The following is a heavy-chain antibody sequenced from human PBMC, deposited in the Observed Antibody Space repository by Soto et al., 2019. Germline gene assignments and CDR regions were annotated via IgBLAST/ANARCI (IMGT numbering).Heavy chain of an antibody. CDR3: ARVGFWSGFFDY. J-gene: IGHJ4*02. CDR1: GFSLSTSGVG. V-gene: IGHV2-5*02. Sequence: QITLKESGPKLVNPTQPRTLTCVFSGFSLSTSGVGVGWIRQPPGKPLEWLAVIYWDDDKRYSPSLENRLTITKDTSKNQVVLTMSNMGPVDTATYYCARVGFWSGFFDYWGRGTLVTVSS. CDR2: IYWDDDK. D-gene: IGHD3-3*01.